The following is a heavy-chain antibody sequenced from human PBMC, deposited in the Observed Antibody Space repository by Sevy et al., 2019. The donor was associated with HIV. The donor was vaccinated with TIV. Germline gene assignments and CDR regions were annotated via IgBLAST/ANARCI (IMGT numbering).Heavy chain of an antibody. J-gene: IGHJ6*02. CDR1: GDSISSYY. CDR3: ARGRPDYYYGMDV. Sequence: SETLSLTCTVSGDSISSYYWSWIRQPPGKGLEWIGYIYYSGSNNYNPSLKSRVTISKDTSKNQVSLKLTAVTAADTAVYYCARGRPDYYYGMDVWGQGTTVTVSS. CDR2: IYYSGSN. V-gene: IGHV4-59*01.